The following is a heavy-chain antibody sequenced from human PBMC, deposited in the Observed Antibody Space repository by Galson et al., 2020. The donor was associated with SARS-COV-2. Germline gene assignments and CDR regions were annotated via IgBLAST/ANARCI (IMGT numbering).Heavy chain of an antibody. CDR3: THRRSAYSSSWYYFDN. Sequence: SGPTLVKPTQTLTLTCTISGFSLSTSGVGVGWFRQPPGKALEWLALIYWDDDKRYSPSLKSRLTITKDTSKNQVVLAMTNMDSVDTATYYCTHRRSAYSSSWYYFDNWGQGTLVTVSS. V-gene: IGHV2-5*02. J-gene: IGHJ4*02. D-gene: IGHD6-13*01. CDR2: IYWDDDK. CDR1: GFSLSTSGVG.